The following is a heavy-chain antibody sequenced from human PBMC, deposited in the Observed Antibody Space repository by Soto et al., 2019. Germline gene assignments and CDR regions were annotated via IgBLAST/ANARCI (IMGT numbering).Heavy chain of an antibody. Sequence: GASVKVSCTASGYTFTSYGISWVRQAPGQGLEWMGWISAYNGNTNYAQKLQGRVTMTTDTSTSTAYMELRSLRSDDTAVYYCARSGITIFGVDPYYYYMDVWGKGTTVTVSS. V-gene: IGHV1-18*01. CDR3: ARSGITIFGVDPYYYYMDV. CDR1: GYTFTSYG. CDR2: ISAYNGNT. J-gene: IGHJ6*03. D-gene: IGHD3-3*01.